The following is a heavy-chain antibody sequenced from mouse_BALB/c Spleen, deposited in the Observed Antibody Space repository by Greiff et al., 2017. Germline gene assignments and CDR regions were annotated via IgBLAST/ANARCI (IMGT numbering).Heavy chain of an antibody. D-gene: IGHD4-1*01. CDR1: GYAFSSYW. J-gene: IGHJ2*01. V-gene: IGHV1-80*01. Sequence: QVQLKQSGAELVRPGSSVKISCKASGYAFSSYWMNWVKQRPGQGLEWIGRIYPGDGDTNYNGKFKGKATLTADKSSSTAYMLHSSLTSEDSAVYFCAEGPPLGPFDDWGQGTTLTVSS. CDR3: AEGPPLGPFDD. CDR2: IYPGDGDT.